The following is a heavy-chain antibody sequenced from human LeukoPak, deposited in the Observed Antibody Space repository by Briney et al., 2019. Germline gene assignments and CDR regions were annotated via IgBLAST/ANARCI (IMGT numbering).Heavy chain of an antibody. V-gene: IGHV1-8*01. J-gene: IGHJ6*02. Sequence: ASVKVSCKASGYTFTSYDINWVRQATGQGLEWMGWMNPNSGNTGYAQKFRGRVTMTRNTSISTAYMELSSLRSEDTAVYYCARGRSYDFWSGPIPPYGMDVWGQGTTVTVSS. CDR3: ARGRSYDFWSGPIPPYGMDV. CDR1: GYTFTSYD. CDR2: MNPNSGNT. D-gene: IGHD3-3*01.